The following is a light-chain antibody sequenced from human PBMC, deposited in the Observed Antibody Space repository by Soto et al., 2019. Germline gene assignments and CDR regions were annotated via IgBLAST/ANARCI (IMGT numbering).Light chain of an antibody. Sequence: EVVMTQSPATLSVSPGERATLSCRTSQDVRINLAWYQQKPGQAPRLLIQGASTRATGVPVRFSGSGSGTEFTLTITSRQSGDSAVYYCHQYHYWPPITFGQGTRLEIK. J-gene: IGKJ5*01. V-gene: IGKV3-15*01. CDR1: QDVRIN. CDR3: HQYHYWPPIT. CDR2: GAS.